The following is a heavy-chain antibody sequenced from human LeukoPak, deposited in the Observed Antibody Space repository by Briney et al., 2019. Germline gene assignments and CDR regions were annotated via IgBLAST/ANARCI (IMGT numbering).Heavy chain of an antibody. CDR1: GFTFSSYA. J-gene: IGHJ4*02. D-gene: IGHD3-10*01. V-gene: IGHV3-23*01. Sequence: GGSLRLSCAASGFTFSSYAMSWVRQAPGKGLEWVSAISGSGGSTYYAYSVKGRFTISRDNSKNTLYLQMNSLRAEDTAVYYCANPPPAYGSGSYPFDYWGQGTLVTVSS. CDR3: ANPPPAYGSGSYPFDY. CDR2: ISGSGGST.